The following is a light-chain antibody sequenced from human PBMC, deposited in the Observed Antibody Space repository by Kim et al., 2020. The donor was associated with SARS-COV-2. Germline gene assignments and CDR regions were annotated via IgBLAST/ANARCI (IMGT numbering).Light chain of an antibody. CDR1: QDISRY. J-gene: IGKJ1*01. CDR3: QQTYGASRT. CDR2: TAS. V-gene: IGKV1-39*01. Sequence: DIQMTQSQSSLSASVGDRVTITCRESQDISRYLNWYQQKPGKAPKLLIYTASSLQSGVPSRFTGSGSEADFTLTISSLQPEDFSTYYYQQTYGASRTFGQGTKVDIK.